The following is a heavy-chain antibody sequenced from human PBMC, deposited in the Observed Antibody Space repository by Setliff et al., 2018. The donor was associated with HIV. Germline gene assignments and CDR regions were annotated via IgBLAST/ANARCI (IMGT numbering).Heavy chain of an antibody. CDR2: IYHTGST. CDR3: ARVGERWLQFYYFDN. V-gene: IGHV4-4*02. D-gene: IGHD5-12*01. J-gene: IGHJ4*02. CDR1: GGSISSSTW. Sequence: KTSETLSLTCAVSGGSISSSTWWSWVRQPPGKGLEWIREIYHTGSTNYNQSLKSRVTISVATSKNQFSLKLSSVTAADTAVYYCARVGERWLQFYYFDNWGQGTLVTVSS.